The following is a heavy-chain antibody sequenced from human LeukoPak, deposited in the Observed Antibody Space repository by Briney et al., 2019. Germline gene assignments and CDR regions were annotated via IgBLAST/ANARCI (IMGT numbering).Heavy chain of an antibody. CDR2: ISAYGNT. CDR1: GYTFTIYG. J-gene: IGHJ5*02. Sequence: ASVKVSCKTSGYTFTIYGISWVRQAPGQGLEWMGLISAYGNTNYAQNLQGRVTMTTDTSTSTAYMELRSLRSDDTAVYYCVRGGPEQLAPYNWFDPWGQGTLVTVSS. D-gene: IGHD6-6*01. CDR3: VRGGPEQLAPYNWFDP. V-gene: IGHV1-18*01.